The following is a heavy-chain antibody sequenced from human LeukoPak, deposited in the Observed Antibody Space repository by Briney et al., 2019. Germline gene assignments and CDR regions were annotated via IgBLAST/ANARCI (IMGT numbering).Heavy chain of an antibody. CDR2: ISISGTI. J-gene: IGHJ4*02. CDR1: GVTLSGYS. Sequence: HPGGSLRLSCAASGVTLSGYSMNWVRQAPGKGLEWVSHISISGTIYYADSVKGRFTISRDNAKKSLSLQMNSLRAEDTAVYYCSTAKFDYWGQGTLVTVSS. V-gene: IGHV3-48*01. CDR3: STAKFDY.